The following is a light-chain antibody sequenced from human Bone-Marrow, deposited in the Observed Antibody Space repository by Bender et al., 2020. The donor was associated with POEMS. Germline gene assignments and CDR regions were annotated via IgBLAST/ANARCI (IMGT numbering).Light chain of an antibody. V-gene: IGLV1-40*01. CDR3: QSYDNSLGGWV. Sequence: QSMLTQPPSVSGAPGQSVTISCTGSNSNIGAGQNVHWYQQFPGTAPKVLIYGYNNRPSGVPDRFSGSKSGTSASLAITGLQAEDEGDYYCQSYDNSLGGWVFGGGTKLTVL. CDR2: GYN. J-gene: IGLJ3*02. CDR1: NSNIGAGQN.